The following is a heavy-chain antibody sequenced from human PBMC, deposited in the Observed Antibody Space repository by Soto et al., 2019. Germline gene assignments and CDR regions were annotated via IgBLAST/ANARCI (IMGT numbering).Heavy chain of an antibody. Sequence: QGQLVQSGAEVKKPGASVKVSCKASGYTFPSYVSSWVRQAPGQGLEWMGWISAHNENTNYAQKLQGRVTMTTDTATITGYMDLRSLRAYDTAMYYCATDPPPMDLWGQGT. CDR1: GYTFPSYV. J-gene: IGHJ6*02. V-gene: IGHV1-18*01. CDR3: ATDPPPMDL. CDR2: ISAHNENT.